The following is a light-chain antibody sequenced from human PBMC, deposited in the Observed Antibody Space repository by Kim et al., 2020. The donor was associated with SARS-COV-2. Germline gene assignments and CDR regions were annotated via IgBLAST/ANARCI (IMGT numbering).Light chain of an antibody. V-gene: IGKV1-39*01. CDR2: AAS. Sequence: PVGYRLTIPSRASQIIISYLNWSQKKPGQAPTLLFYAASSLQSGVPSRFSGSGSGTDFTLTISSLQPEDFATYYCQQSYSTPPWTLGQGTKVDIK. CDR3: QQSYSTPPWT. J-gene: IGKJ1*01. CDR1: QIIISY.